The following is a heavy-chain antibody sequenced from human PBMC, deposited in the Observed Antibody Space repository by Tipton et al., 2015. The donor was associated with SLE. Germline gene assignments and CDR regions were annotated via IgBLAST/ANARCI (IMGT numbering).Heavy chain of an antibody. CDR1: GGSVNNYY. Sequence: TLSLTCSVSGGSVNNYYWNWIRQPPGKGLEWIVYLHYSGSTTYNPSLRSRVAVSVDTSKNQFSLKLSSVTAADTALYYCARARSEDAFWREYVNYYYYMDVWGRGTTVTVSS. V-gene: IGHV4-59*02. D-gene: IGHD3-3*01. J-gene: IGHJ6*03. CDR2: LHYSGST. CDR3: ARARSEDAFWREYVNYYYYMDV.